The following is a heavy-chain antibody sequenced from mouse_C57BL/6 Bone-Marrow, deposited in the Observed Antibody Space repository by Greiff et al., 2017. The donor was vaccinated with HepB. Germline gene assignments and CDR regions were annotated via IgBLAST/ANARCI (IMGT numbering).Heavy chain of an antibody. J-gene: IGHJ2*01. CDR1: GYTLTEYT. V-gene: IGHV1-62-2*01. CDR2: FYPGSGSI. D-gene: IGHD2-1*01. Sequence: LQESGAELVKPGASVKLSCKASGYTLTEYTIHWVKQRSGQGLEWIGWFYPGSGSIKYNEKFKDKATLTADKSYSTVYMELSRLTSEDSAVYFCARHEENGYGNYFDYWGQGTTLTVSS. CDR3: ARHEENGYGNYFDY.